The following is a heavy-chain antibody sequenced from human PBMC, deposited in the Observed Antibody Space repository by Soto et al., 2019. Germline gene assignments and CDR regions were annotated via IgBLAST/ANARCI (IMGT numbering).Heavy chain of an antibody. V-gene: IGHV1-2*04. D-gene: IGHD6-19*01. CDR1: GYTFTGYY. CDR3: ARSPEYSRGWEVDY. J-gene: IGHJ4*02. Sequence: QVQLVQSGAEVKKPGASVKVSCKASGYTFTGYYMHWVRQAPGQGLEWMGWINPNSGGTNYAQKFQGWVTMTRDTSISTAYMELSRVRSEDTAVYYCARSPEYSRGWEVDYWGQGTLVTVSS. CDR2: INPNSGGT.